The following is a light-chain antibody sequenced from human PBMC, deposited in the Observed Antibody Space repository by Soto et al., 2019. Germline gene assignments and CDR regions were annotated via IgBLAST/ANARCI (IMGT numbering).Light chain of an antibody. J-gene: IGLJ1*01. CDR2: DVS. Sequence: SVLTQPASLSGAPGQSITPSCTGTTRVVGRYNYVSWYQQHPGKAPKLIIYDVSNRPSGVSNRISVSKSGNTASLTISGLQAEDEADYYCNSYTSSSTYVFGTGTKVTVL. CDR3: NSYTSSSTYV. V-gene: IGLV2-14*01. CDR1: TRVVGRYNY.